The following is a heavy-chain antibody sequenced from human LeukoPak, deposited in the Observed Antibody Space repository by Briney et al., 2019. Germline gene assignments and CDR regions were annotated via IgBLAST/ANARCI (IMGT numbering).Heavy chain of an antibody. CDR1: GFTFSSYE. Sequence: GGSLRLSCAASGFTFSSYEMNWVRQAPGKGLEWVSYISSSGSTIYYADSVKGRFTISRDNAKNSLYLQMNSLRAEDTAVYYCAREPLEALAGTSDYWGQGTLVTVSS. CDR2: ISSSGSTI. D-gene: IGHD6-19*01. CDR3: AREPLEALAGTSDY. J-gene: IGHJ4*02. V-gene: IGHV3-48*03.